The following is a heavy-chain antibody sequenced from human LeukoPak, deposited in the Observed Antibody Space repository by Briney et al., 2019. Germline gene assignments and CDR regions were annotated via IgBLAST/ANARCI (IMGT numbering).Heavy chain of an antibody. D-gene: IGHD2-2*01. CDR3: ARDQIVVPAAMQD. J-gene: IGHJ4*02. CDR2: IIPIFGTA. CDR1: GGTFSSYA. Sequence: SVKVSCKASGGTFSSYAISWVRRAPGQGLEWMGGIIPIFGTANYAQKFQGRVTITADESTSTAYMELSSLRSEDTAVYYCARDQIVVPAAMQDWGQGTLVTVSS. V-gene: IGHV1-69*01.